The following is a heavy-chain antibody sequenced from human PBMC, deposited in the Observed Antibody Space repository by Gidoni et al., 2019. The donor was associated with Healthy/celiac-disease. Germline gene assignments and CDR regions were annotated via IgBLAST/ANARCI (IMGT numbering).Heavy chain of an antibody. V-gene: IGHV3-30*18. J-gene: IGHJ6*02. CDR3: AKDLGKYGTHYYGMDV. CDR2: ISYDGSNK. Sequence: PGKGLEWVAVISYDGSNKYYADSVKGRFTISRDNSKNTLYLQMNSLRAEDTAVYYCAKDLGKYGTHYYGMDVWGQGTTVTVSS. D-gene: IGHD7-27*01.